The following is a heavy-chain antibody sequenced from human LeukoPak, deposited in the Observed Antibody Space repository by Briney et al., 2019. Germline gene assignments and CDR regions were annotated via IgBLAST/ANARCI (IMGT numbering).Heavy chain of an antibody. D-gene: IGHD2-8*01. Sequence: GGSLRLSCAASGFTFDDYAMHWVRQAPGKGLEWVSGISWNSGSIGYADSVKGRFTISRDNAKNSLYLQMNSLGAEDTALYYCAKGAVYAIGGLFDYWGQGTLVTVSS. V-gene: IGHV3-9*01. J-gene: IGHJ4*02. CDR1: GFTFDDYA. CDR3: AKGAVYAIGGLFDY. CDR2: ISWNSGSI.